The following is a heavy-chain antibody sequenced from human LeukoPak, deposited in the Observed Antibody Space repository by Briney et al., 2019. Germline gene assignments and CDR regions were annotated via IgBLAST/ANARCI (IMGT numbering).Heavy chain of an antibody. CDR2: IYYSGST. Sequence: SETLSLTCAVYGGSFSGYYWGWIRQPPGKGLEWIGSIYYSGSTSYNPSLKSRVTISVDTSKNQLSLKLSSVTAADTAVYFCARGGDAHKGGNYWGQGTLVTVSS. J-gene: IGHJ4*02. V-gene: IGHV4-34*01. CDR1: GGSFSGYY. CDR3: ARGGDAHKGGNY. D-gene: IGHD5-24*01.